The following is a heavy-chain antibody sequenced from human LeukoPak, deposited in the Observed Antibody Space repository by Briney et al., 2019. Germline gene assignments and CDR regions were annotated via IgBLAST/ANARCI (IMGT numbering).Heavy chain of an antibody. CDR2: ISNGGRT. Sequence: PGGSLRLSCAASGFTFSSYAMSWVRPAPGKGLEWVSAISNGGRTYCANSVKGRFTISRDNYKNTVLLLMNRLRADDTAVYYCAKESPYPMGGTGRVYYFDYWGQGALVTVSS. D-gene: IGHD1-26*01. CDR1: GFTFSSYA. V-gene: IGHV3-23*01. J-gene: IGHJ4*02. CDR3: AKESPYPMGGTGRVYYFDY.